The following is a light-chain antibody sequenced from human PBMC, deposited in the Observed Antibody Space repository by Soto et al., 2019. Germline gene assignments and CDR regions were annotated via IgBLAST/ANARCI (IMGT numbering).Light chain of an antibody. J-gene: IGKJ2*01. Sequence: EIVLTQSPGTLSLSPGDRATLSCRASRSLSSSYVVWYQQKPGQAPRLLIYAASRRATGIPDRFSGSGSATEYTLSISRLEPEDFAVYYCQKQGTFGQGTKLEIK. V-gene: IGKV3-20*01. CDR1: RSLSSSY. CDR2: AAS. CDR3: QKQGT.